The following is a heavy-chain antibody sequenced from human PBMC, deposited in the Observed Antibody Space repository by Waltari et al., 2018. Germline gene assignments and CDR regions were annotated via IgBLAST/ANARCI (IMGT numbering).Heavy chain of an antibody. V-gene: IGHV3-23*01. CDR1: EIPFSPYA. Sequence: DVQLLESGGGVVQRGGSLRVACTASEIPFSPYAMAWVCQGLGQGLEWVSTISGSGNDTYYADSVKGRFTISRDNSKNTVFLQMNMLRVEDTANYYCAKALGIMGFDCWGQGTLVAVAS. D-gene: IGHD3-16*01. CDR3: AKALGIMGFDC. J-gene: IGHJ4*02. CDR2: ISGSGNDT.